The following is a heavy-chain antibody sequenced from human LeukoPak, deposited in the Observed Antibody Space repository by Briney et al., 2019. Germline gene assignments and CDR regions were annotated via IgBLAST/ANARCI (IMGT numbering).Heavy chain of an antibody. CDR2: IYTSGST. CDR1: GGSISRGSYY. CDR3: ARDSDNWNYRGYFDY. J-gene: IGHJ4*02. V-gene: IGHV4-61*02. D-gene: IGHD1-7*01. Sequence: SETLSLTCTVSGGSISRGSYYWSWIRQPAGKGLEWIGRIYTSGSTNYNPSLKSRVTISVDTSKNQFSLKLSSVTAADTAVYYCARDSDNWNYRGYFDYWGQGTLVTVSS.